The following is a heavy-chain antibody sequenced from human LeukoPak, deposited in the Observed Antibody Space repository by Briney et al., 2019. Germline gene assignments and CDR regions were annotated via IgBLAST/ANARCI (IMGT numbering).Heavy chain of an antibody. J-gene: IGHJ4*02. CDR1: GGTFSSYA. V-gene: IGHV1-69*04. D-gene: IGHD2-21*02. Sequence: GASVKVSCKASGGTFSSYAISWVRQAPGQGLEWMGRIIPILGIANYAQKFQGRVTITADKSTSTAYMELSSLRSGDTAVYYCAYCGGDCYSKLTPSYYFDYWGQGTLVTVSS. CDR2: IIPILGIA. CDR3: AYCGGDCYSKLTPSYYFDY.